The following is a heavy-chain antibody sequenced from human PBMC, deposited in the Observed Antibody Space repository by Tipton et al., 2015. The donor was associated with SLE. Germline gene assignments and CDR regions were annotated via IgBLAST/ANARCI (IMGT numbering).Heavy chain of an antibody. CDR3: ARVAAAVPGWFDP. D-gene: IGHD6-13*01. CDR1: GGSISSYY. J-gene: IGHJ5*02. CDR2: IYYSGST. Sequence: TLSLTCTVSGGSISSYYWSWIRQPPGKGLEWIGYIYYSGSTNYNPSLKSRVTISVDTSKNQFSLKLSSVTAADTAVYYCARVAAAVPGWFDPWGQGTLVTVSP. V-gene: IGHV4-59*08.